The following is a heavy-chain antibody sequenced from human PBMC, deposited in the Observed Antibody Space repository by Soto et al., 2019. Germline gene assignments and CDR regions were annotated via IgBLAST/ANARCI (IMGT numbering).Heavy chain of an antibody. CDR1: GGSISSSSYY. CDR2: IYHSGST. D-gene: IGHD4-17*01. J-gene: IGHJ4*02. Sequence: PSETLSLTCTVSGGSISSSSYYWGWIRQPPGKGLEWIGRIYHSGSTYYNPSLKSRVTISVDKSKNQFSLKLSSVTAADTAVYYCARTPPDYGDYRHFDYWGQGTLVTVSS. CDR3: ARTPPDYGDYRHFDY. V-gene: IGHV4-39*07.